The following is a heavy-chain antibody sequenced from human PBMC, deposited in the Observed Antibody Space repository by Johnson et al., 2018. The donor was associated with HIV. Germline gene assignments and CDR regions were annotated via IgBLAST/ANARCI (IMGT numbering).Heavy chain of an antibody. D-gene: IGHD1-1*01. V-gene: IGHV3-33*03. CDR1: GLSFSNFG. CDR2: ISFDGTLK. J-gene: IGHJ3*02. CDR3: ATVGRNEGRHAFDI. Sequence: QVQLVESGGGVVQPGKSLTLSCVVSGLSFSNFGIHWVRQAPGKGPEWVAVISFDGTLKKYADAVKGRFTISRNNAKNSLYLQMKSLRAEDTAVYFCATVGRNEGRHAFDIWGQGTMVTVSS.